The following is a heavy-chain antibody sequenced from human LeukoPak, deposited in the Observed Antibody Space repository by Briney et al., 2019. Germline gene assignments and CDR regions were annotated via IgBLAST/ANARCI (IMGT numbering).Heavy chain of an antibody. D-gene: IGHD4-17*01. CDR1: GFTFSRYA. CDR3: ARRGSYYGDSMDY. J-gene: IGHJ4*02. Sequence: PGGSLRLSCAASGFTFSRYAMHWVRQAPGKGLEYVSAISSNGGSAYYANSVKGRFTISRDNSKNTLYLQMGSLRAEDMAVYYCARRGSYYGDSMDYWGQGTLVTVSS. V-gene: IGHV3-64*01. CDR2: ISSNGGSA.